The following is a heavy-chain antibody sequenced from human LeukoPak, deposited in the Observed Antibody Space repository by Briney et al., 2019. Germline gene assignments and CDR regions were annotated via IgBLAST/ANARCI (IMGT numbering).Heavy chain of an antibody. D-gene: IGHD6-6*01. Sequence: SETLSLTCTVSGGSISSSSYYWGWIRQPPGKGLEWIGSIYYSGSTYYNPSLKSRVTISVDTSKNQFSLKLSSVTAADTAVYHCARRGYSSSSGVDYWGQGTLVTVSS. CDR1: GGSISSSSYY. J-gene: IGHJ4*02. V-gene: IGHV4-39*01. CDR2: IYYSGST. CDR3: ARRGYSSSSGVDY.